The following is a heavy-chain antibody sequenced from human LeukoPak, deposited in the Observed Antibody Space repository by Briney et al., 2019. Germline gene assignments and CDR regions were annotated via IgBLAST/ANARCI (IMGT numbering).Heavy chain of an antibody. Sequence: SETLSLTCTVSGGSISSYYWSWIRQPPGQGLEWIGNIYYSESTNYNPSLKSRVTISVDTSKNQFSLKLSSVTAADTAVYYCARRGSGWYSNWFDPWGQGTLVTVSS. J-gene: IGHJ5*02. CDR1: GGSISSYY. CDR3: ARRGSGWYSNWFDP. V-gene: IGHV4-59*08. D-gene: IGHD6-19*01. CDR2: IYYSEST.